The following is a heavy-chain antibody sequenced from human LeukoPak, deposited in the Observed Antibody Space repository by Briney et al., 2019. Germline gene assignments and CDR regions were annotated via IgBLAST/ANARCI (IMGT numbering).Heavy chain of an antibody. Sequence: SETLSLTCTASGGSISSYYWSWIRQPPGKGLEWIGYIYYSGSTNYNPSLKSRVTISVDTSKNQFSLKLSSVTAADTAVYYCARHAGVSSSWSRANWFDPWGQGTLVTVSS. J-gene: IGHJ5*02. V-gene: IGHV4-59*08. CDR2: IYYSGST. CDR3: ARHAGVSSSWSRANWFDP. CDR1: GGSISSYY. D-gene: IGHD6-13*01.